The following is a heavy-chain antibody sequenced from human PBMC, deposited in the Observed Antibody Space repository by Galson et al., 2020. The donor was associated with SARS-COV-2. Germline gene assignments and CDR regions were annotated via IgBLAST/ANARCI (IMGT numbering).Heavy chain of an antibody. V-gene: IGHV3-74*01. CDR1: GFTFSSYW. CDR2: INSDGSST. J-gene: IGHJ1*01. CDR3: ARGDDYDFWSGLGGYFQH. D-gene: IGHD3-3*01. Sequence: GGSLRLSCAASGFTFSSYWMHWVRQAPGKGLVWVSRINSDGSSTSYADSVKGRFTISRDNAKNTLYLQMNSLRAEDTAVYYCARGDDYDFWSGLGGYFQHWGQGTLVTVSS.